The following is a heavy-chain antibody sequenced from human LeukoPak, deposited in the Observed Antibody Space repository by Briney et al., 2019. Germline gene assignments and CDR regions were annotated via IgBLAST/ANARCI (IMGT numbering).Heavy chain of an antibody. Sequence: GGSLRLSCAASGFTFSSYWMSWVRQAPGKGLEWVANIEQDGSGKYYVDSVKGRFTISRDNAKNSLYLQMNSLRTEDTAVYYCARDQRYCSSSSCPWEPFDYWGQGTLVTVSS. V-gene: IGHV3-7*05. CDR2: IEQDGSGK. J-gene: IGHJ4*02. CDR3: ARDQRYCSSSSCPWEPFDY. CDR1: GFTFSSYW. D-gene: IGHD2-2*01.